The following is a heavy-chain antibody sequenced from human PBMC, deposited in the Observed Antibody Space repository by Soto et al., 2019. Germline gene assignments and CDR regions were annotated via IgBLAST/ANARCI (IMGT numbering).Heavy chain of an antibody. J-gene: IGHJ4*01. Sequence: SESLSLTCAVSGGSISSGGYYWSWIRQHPGKGLEWIGYIYYSGSTYYNPSLKSRVTISVDTSKNQLTLKLSSVTAADTAVYYCARGVYYYDSGGYTGNGFDDWGQGTLVTVSS. V-gene: IGHV4-31*11. D-gene: IGHD3-22*01. CDR1: GGSISSGGYY. CDR3: ARGVYYYDSGGYTGNGFDD. CDR2: IYYSGST.